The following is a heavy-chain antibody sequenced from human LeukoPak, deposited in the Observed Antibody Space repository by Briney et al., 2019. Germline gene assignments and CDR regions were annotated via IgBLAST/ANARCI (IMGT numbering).Heavy chain of an antibody. CDR3: ARERSAGADAFDI. CDR2: ISGSGGST. CDR1: GFTFGSYG. J-gene: IGHJ3*02. D-gene: IGHD6-19*01. V-gene: IGHV3-23*01. Sequence: PGGSLRLSCAASGFTFGSYGMSWVRQAPGKGLEWVSAISGSGGSTYYADSVKGRFTISRDNAKNSLYLQMNSLRAEDTAVYYCARERSAGADAFDIWGQGTMVTVSS.